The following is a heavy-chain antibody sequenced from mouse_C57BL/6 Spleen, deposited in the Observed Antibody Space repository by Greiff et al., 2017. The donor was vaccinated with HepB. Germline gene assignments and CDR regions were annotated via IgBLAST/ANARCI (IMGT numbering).Heavy chain of an antibody. Sequence: QVQLQQPGAELVRPGSSVKLSCKASGYTFTSYWMDWVKQRPGQGLEWIGNIYPSDSETHYNQKFKDKATLTVDKSSSTAYMQLSSRTSEDSAVYYCARSGDYDWFAYWGQGTLVTVSA. CDR1: GYTFTSYW. CDR3: ARSGDYDWFAY. J-gene: IGHJ3*01. V-gene: IGHV1-61*01. D-gene: IGHD2-4*01. CDR2: IYPSDSET.